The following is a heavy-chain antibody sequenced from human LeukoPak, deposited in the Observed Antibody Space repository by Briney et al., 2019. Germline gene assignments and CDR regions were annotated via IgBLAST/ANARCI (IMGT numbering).Heavy chain of an antibody. J-gene: IGHJ5*02. CDR3: ARDPVGGTFDP. Sequence: SETLSLTCTVSGGSISSSSYYWGWIRQPPGKGLEWIGSIYYSGSTYYNPSLKSRVTISVDTSKNQFSLKLSSVTAADTAVYYCARDPVGGTFDPWGQGTLVTVSS. D-gene: IGHD1-14*01. V-gene: IGHV4-39*07. CDR1: GGSISSSSYY. CDR2: IYYSGST.